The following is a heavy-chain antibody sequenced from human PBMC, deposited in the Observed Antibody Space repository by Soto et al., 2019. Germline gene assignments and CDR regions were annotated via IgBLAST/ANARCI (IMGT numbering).Heavy chain of an antibody. CDR1: GYTFTSYG. CDR3: ARWRASTVNPVLDY. J-gene: IGHJ4*02. CDR2: ISAYNGNT. Sequence: ASVKVSCKASGYTFTSYGISWVRQAPGQGLEWMGWISAYNGNTNYAQKLQGRVTMTTDTSTSTAYMELRSLRSDDTAVYYCARWRASTVNPVLDYWGQGTLVNVSS. V-gene: IGHV1-18*01. D-gene: IGHD4-17*01.